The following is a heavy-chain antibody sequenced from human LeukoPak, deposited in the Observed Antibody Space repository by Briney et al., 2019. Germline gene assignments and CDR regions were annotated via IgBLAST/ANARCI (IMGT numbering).Heavy chain of an antibody. CDR2: ISSSGSTI. CDR3: ARQNWNYYLGAFDI. Sequence: GGSLRLSCAASGFTFSSYEMNWVRQAPGKGLEWVSYISSSGSTIYYADSVKGRFTISRDNAKNSLYLQMNSLRAEDTAVYYCARQNWNYYLGAFDIWGQGTMVTVSS. D-gene: IGHD1-7*01. V-gene: IGHV3-48*03. CDR1: GFTFSSYE. J-gene: IGHJ3*02.